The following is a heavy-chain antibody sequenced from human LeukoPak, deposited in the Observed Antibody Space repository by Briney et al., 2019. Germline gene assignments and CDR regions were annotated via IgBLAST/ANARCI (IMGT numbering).Heavy chain of an antibody. Sequence: GGSLRLSCTASGFTFSSYSMNWVRQAPGKGLEWVSSISSSSSYIYYADSVKGRFTISRDNAKNSLYLQMNSLRAEDTAVYYCARVAHGAFDIWGQGTMVTVSS. CDR1: GFTFSSYS. CDR3: ARVAHGAFDI. CDR2: ISSSSSYI. J-gene: IGHJ3*02. V-gene: IGHV3-21*01.